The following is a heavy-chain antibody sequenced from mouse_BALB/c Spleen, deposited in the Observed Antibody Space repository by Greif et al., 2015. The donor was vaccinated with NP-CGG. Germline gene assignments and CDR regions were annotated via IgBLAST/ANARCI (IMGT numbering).Heavy chain of an antibody. J-gene: IGHJ1*01. CDR3: ASHYYGSSGDWYFDV. CDR2: IDPANGNT. Sequence: EVKLVESGAELVKPGASVKLSCTASGFNIKDTYMHWVKQRPEQGLEWIGRIDPANGNTKYDPKFQGKATITADTSSNTAYLQLSSLTSEDTAVYYCASHYYGSSGDWYFDVWGAGTTVTVSS. CDR1: GFNIKDTY. V-gene: IGHV14-3*02. D-gene: IGHD1-1*01.